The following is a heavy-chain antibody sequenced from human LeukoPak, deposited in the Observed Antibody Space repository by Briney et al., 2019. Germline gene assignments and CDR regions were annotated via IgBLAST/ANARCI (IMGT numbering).Heavy chain of an antibody. V-gene: IGHV1-69*04. CDR3: VREVTMVRGVITFYHYNGMDV. J-gene: IGHJ6*02. Sequence: GASVKVSCKASGGTFSSYAISWVRQAPGQGLEWMGRIIPILGIANYAQKFQGRVTMTTDASTSTAYMELRSLRSDDTAVYYCVREVTMVRGVITFYHYNGMDVWGQGTAVTVSS. CDR1: GGTFSSYA. CDR2: IIPILGIA. D-gene: IGHD3-10*01.